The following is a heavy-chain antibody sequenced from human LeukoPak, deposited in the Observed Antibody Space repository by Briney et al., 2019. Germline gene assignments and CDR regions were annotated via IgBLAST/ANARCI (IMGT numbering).Heavy chain of an antibody. CDR3: AVAGPGHWFDP. V-gene: IGHV1-18*01. CDR2: ISPYNGKT. Sequence: ASVKVSCKASGGTFSSYAIIWVRQPPGQGLEWMGWISPYNGKTHYAQKLQGRVTMTTDTSTTTAYMDLKTLRSDDTAVYYCAVAGPGHWFDPWGQGTLVTVS. J-gene: IGHJ5*02. CDR1: GGTFSSYA.